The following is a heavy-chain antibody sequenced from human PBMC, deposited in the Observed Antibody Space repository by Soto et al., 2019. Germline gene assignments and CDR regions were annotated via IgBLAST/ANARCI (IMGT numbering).Heavy chain of an antibody. D-gene: IGHD5-18*01. CDR3: ARPGAPTDTVVYDF. CDR2: IYPGDSET. Sequence: GESLKISCKASGYSFANYWIGWVCQKPGKGLEWMGVIYPGDSETTYSPSFEGQVIISVDRSRGTAFLEWSSLKASDTAMYYCARPGAPTDTVVYDFWGQGTQVAVSS. J-gene: IGHJ4*02. CDR1: GYSFANYW. V-gene: IGHV5-51*01.